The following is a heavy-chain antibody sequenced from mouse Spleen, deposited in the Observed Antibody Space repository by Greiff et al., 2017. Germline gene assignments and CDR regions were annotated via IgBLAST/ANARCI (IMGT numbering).Heavy chain of an antibody. Sequence: EVQLQQSGPGLVKPSQSLSITCSVTGYSITSGYYWNWIRQFPGNKLEWMGYISYDGSNNYNPSLKNRISITRDTSKNQFFLKLNSVTTEDTATYYCARREDGYYVSWFAYWGQGTLVTVSA. CDR1: GYSITSGYY. V-gene: IGHV3-6*02. CDR3: ARREDGYYVSWFAY. J-gene: IGHJ3*01. CDR2: ISYDGSN. D-gene: IGHD2-3*01.